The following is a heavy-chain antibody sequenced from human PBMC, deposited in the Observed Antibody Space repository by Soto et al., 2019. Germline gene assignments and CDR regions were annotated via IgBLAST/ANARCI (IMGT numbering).Heavy chain of an antibody. Sequence: QVQLVESGGGVVQPGRSLRLSCAASGFTFSSYGMHWVRQAPGKGLEWVAVIWYDGSNKYYADSVKGRFTISRDNSKNTLYLQMNSLRAEDTAVYYCARGTVYCSGGSCTDYWGQGTLVTVSS. J-gene: IGHJ4*02. V-gene: IGHV3-33*01. CDR2: IWYDGSNK. D-gene: IGHD2-15*01. CDR1: GFTFSSYG. CDR3: ARGTVYCSGGSCTDY.